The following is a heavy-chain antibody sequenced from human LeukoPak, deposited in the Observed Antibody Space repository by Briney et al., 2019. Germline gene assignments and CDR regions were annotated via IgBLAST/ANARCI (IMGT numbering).Heavy chain of an antibody. J-gene: IGHJ4*02. Sequence: GESLKISCKGSGYSFTSYWISWVRQMPGKGLEWMGRIDPSDSYTNYSPSFQGHVTISADKSVSTAYLQWSSLKASDTAMYYCATEGIAVAGFVDWGQGTLVTVSS. CDR1: GYSFTSYW. CDR2: IDPSDSYT. D-gene: IGHD6-19*01. V-gene: IGHV5-10-1*01. CDR3: ATEGIAVAGFVD.